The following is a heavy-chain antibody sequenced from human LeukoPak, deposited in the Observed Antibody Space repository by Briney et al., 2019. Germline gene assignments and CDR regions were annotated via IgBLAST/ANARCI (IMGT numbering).Heavy chain of an antibody. CDR1: GFTFTNYA. D-gene: IGHD3-10*01. CDR2: ISYDETNK. V-gene: IGHV3-30*04. Sequence: GRSLRLSCAASGFTFTNYAMHWVRQAPGKGLEWVAVISYDETNKYYEDSVKGRFTISRDSSKNTLYLQMSSLRDEDTAVYYCARDGVRMVRGVNSPYFDYWGQGTLVTVSS. CDR3: ARDGVRMVRGVNSPYFDY. J-gene: IGHJ4*02.